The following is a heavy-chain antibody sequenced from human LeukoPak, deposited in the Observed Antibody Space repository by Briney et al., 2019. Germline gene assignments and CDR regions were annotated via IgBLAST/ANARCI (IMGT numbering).Heavy chain of an antibody. CDR1: GYTFTSYG. J-gene: IGHJ4*02. V-gene: IGHV1-18*01. D-gene: IGHD2-15*01. CDR2: ISAYNGDT. Sequence: ASVKVSCKASGYTFTSYGISWVRQAPGQGLEWMGWISAYNGDTNYAQKLQGRVTMTTDTSTSTAYMELRSLRSDDTAVYYCARVGGGLREDIVVVVAATLVPFDYWGQGTLVTVSS. CDR3: ARVGGGLREDIVVVVAATLVPFDY.